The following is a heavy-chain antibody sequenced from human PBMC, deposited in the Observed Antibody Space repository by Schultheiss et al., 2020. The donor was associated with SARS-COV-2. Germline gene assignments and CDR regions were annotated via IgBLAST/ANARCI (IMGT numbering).Heavy chain of an antibody. CDR2: INHSGST. CDR3: ARSRYSSSPRRTYYYYGMDV. Sequence: SQTLSLTCTVSGDSIRNTNYYWGWIRQPPGKGLEWIGEINHSGSTNYNPSLKSRVTISVDTSKNQFSLKLSSVTAADTAVYYCARSRYSSSPRRTYYYYGMDVWGQGTTVTVSS. D-gene: IGHD6-13*01. J-gene: IGHJ6*02. CDR1: GDSIRNTNYY. V-gene: IGHV4-39*07.